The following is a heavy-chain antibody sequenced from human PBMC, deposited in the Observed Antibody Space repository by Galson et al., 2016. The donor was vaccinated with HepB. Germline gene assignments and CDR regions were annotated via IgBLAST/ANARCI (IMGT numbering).Heavy chain of an antibody. J-gene: IGHJ4*02. V-gene: IGHV3-30*18. CDR1: GFTFRNYG. D-gene: IGHD2/OR15-2a*01. CDR2: DSMDGRRK. Sequence: SLRLSCAVSGFTFRNYGMTWVRQAPGKGLEWVAADSMDGRRKFYADSVKGRFTISRYNSNSMLFLQMGSLRAYDTAVYYCAKRHEYCPPVGCSVDSWGQGTLVSVSS. CDR3: AKRHEYCPPVGCSVDS.